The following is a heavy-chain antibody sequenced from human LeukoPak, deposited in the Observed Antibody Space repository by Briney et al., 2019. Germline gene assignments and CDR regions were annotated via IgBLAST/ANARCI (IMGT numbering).Heavy chain of an antibody. J-gene: IGHJ6*04. D-gene: IGHD2-15*01. Sequence: PGGSLGLSCAASGFTFSDYYMSWIRQAPGKGLEWVSYISSSSSYTNYADSVKGRFTISRDNAKNSLYLQMNSLRAEDTAVYYCARDGRLGYCSGGSCYGNYYYYYGMDVWGKGTTVTVSS. V-gene: IGHV3-11*06. CDR3: ARDGRLGYCSGGSCYGNYYYYYGMDV. CDR1: GFTFSDYY. CDR2: ISSSSSYT.